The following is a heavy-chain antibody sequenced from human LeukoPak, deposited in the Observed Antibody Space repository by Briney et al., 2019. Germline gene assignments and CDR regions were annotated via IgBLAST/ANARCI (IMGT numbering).Heavy chain of an antibody. CDR2: IGSSGTTI. J-gene: IGHJ4*02. V-gene: IGHV3-48*03. CDR3: ALLAVASDYY. CDR1: GFPFSIYE. D-gene: IGHD6-19*01. Sequence: PGGSLRLSCAVSGFPFSIYEMNWVRKAPGTGLEWVSNIGSSGTTIYYADSVKGRFSISRDNAKNSLYLQMNSLIVEDTAVYYCALLAVASDYYWGQGALVTVSS.